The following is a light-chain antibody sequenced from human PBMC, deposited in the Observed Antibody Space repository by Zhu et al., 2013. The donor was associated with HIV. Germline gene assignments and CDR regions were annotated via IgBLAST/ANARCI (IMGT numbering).Light chain of an antibody. J-gene: IGKJ4*01. CDR3: QQYDNLPSS. V-gene: IGKV1-39*01. CDR2: AAS. CDR1: QSISSY. Sequence: DIQMTQSPSSLSASVGDRVTITCRASQSISSYLNWYQQKPGKAPKLLIYAASSLQSGVPSRFSGSGSGTDFTLTISSLQPEDFATYYCQQYDNLPSSFGGGTKVEIK.